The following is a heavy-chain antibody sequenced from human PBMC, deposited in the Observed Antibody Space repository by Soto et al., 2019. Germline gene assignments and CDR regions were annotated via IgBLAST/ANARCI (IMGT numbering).Heavy chain of an antibody. D-gene: IGHD6-13*01. J-gene: IGHJ2*01. CDR1: GGSISSGDYY. CDR2: IYYSGST. V-gene: IGHV4-30-4*01. Sequence: QVQLQESGPGLVKPSQTLSLTCTVSGGSISSGDYYWSWIHQPPGKGLEWIGYIYYSGSTYYNPSLKSRVTISVDTSKTQFSLKLSSVTAADTAVYYCAREGSYSSSWRYWYFDLWGRGILVTVSS. CDR3: AREGSYSSSWRYWYFDL.